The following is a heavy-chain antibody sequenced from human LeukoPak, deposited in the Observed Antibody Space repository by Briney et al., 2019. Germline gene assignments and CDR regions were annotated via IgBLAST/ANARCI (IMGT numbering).Heavy chain of an antibody. J-gene: IGHJ4*02. D-gene: IGHD3-3*01. V-gene: IGHV1-2*06. CDR2: INPNSGGT. Sequence: ASVKVSCKASGYTFTGYYMHWVRQAPGQGLEWMGRINPNSGGTNYAQKFQGRVTMTRDTSISTACMELSRLRSDDTAVYYCASSGLRFLEWLLPSGYWGQGTLVTVSS. CDR1: GYTFTGYY. CDR3: ASSGLRFLEWLLPSGY.